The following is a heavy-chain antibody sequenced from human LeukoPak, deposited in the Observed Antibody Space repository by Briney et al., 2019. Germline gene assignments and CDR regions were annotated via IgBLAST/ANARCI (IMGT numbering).Heavy chain of an antibody. Sequence: PSETLSLTCAVSGGSISSSNWWSCVRQPPGKGLEWIGEIYHSGSTNYNPSLKSRVTISVDKSKNQFSLKLSSVTAADTAVYYCAREEPYYYDSSGIGGDAFDIWGQGTMVTVSS. CDR2: IYHSGST. CDR1: GGSISSSNW. D-gene: IGHD3-22*01. CDR3: AREEPYYYDSSGIGGDAFDI. J-gene: IGHJ3*02. V-gene: IGHV4-4*02.